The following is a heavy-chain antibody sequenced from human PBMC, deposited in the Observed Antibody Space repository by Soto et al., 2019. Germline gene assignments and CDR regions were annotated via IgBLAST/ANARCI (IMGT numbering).Heavy chain of an antibody. J-gene: IGHJ5*02. V-gene: IGHV4-34*01. CDR1: GGSFSGYY. D-gene: IGHD3-10*01. CDR3: ARVITGYYYGSGSYPGWFDP. CDR2: INHSGST. Sequence: PSETLSLTCAVYGGSFSGYYWSWIRQPPGKGLEWIGEINHSGSTNYNPSLKSRVTISVDTSKNQFSLKLSSVTAADTAVYYCARVITGYYYGSGSYPGWFDPWGQGTLVTVSS.